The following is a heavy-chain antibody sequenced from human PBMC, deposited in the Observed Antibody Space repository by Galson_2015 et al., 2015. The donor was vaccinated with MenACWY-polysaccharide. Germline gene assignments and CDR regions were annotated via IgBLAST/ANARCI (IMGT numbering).Heavy chain of an antibody. V-gene: IGHV3-48*03. CDR1: GFTLSSYA. CDR2: ISNSGSTI. Sequence: SLRLSCAASGFTLSSYAIHWVRQAPGKGLEWLSYISNSGSTIYYADSVKGRFTISRDNANNSLYLQMNSLRAEDTAVYFCARVCDSSSCHYYYGLDLWGQGTTVTVSS. CDR3: ARVCDSSSCHYYYGLDL. J-gene: IGHJ6*02. D-gene: IGHD6-6*01.